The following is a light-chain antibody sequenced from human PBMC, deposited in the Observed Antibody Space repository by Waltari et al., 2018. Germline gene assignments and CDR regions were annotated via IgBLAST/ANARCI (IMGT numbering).Light chain of an antibody. CDR1: QGISTY. V-gene: IGKV1-9*01. CDR3: QQLNNYLWT. J-gene: IGKJ1*01. Sequence: DIQLTQSPSFLSASVGDRVTITCRASQGISTYLAWYQQNPGKAPKLLIYAASTWQSGVPSRFSGSGSGKEFTLTISSLQPEDFAIYYCQQLNNYLWTFGQGTEVEIK. CDR2: AAS.